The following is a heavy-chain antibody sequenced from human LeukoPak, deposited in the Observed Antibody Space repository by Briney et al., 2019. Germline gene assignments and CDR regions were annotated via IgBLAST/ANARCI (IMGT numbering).Heavy chain of an antibody. J-gene: IGHJ4*02. Sequence: PGGSLRLSCAVSGFRFNSHHMHWVRQAPNKGLEWVAVAPHDRSSPSHAASVNGRFTISRDNSKDTLFLHMDSQRVDDTAIYYCARQSLGASGLDHWGQGVLVTVSS. CDR1: GFRFNSHH. D-gene: IGHD1-26*01. V-gene: IGHV3-30*03. CDR2: APHDRSSP. CDR3: ARQSLGASGLDH.